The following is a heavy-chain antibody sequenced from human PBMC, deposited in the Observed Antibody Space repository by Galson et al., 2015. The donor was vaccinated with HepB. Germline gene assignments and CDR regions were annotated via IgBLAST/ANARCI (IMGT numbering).Heavy chain of an antibody. CDR1: GFTFSSYW. CDR2: IKQDGSEK. Sequence: SLRLSCAASGFTFSSYWMSWVRQAPGKGLEWVANIKQDGSEKYYVDSVKGRFTISRDNAKNSLYLQMNSLRAEDTAVYYCAREGGPGYSSGWPPERPFDYWGQGTLVTVSS. J-gene: IGHJ4*02. V-gene: IGHV3-7*03. D-gene: IGHD6-19*01. CDR3: AREGGPGYSSGWPPERPFDY.